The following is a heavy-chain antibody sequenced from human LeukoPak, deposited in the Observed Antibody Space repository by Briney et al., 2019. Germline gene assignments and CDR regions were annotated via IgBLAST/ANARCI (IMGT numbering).Heavy chain of an antibody. D-gene: IGHD3-10*01. CDR1: GYTVTSYG. CDR3: GRDLLWVEEPTCFDF. J-gene: IGHJ4*02. Sequence: PSVKVSCKASGYTVTSYGNSWGRQAPGHGRGWMGWMSAYNSERNYAKTLHGRVAMTTDTSPSTAYSALRSLVSAATAGEYCGRDLLWVEEPTCFDFWGQGTLVTVSS. CDR2: MSAYNSER. V-gene: IGHV1-18*01.